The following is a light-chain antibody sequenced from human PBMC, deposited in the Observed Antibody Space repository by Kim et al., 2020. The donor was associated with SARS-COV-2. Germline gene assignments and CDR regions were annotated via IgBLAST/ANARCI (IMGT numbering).Light chain of an antibody. CDR3: QSYDTILTAYV. CDR2: GSR. J-gene: IGLJ1*01. V-gene: IGLV1-40*01. CDR1: SSNIGANYD. Sequence: QSVLTQPPSVSGAPGQMITISCTGSSSNIGANYDVHWYQQLPGTAPKLLIYGSRNRPSGVPDRFSGSKSGTSASLAITGLQAEDEADYYCQSYDTILTAYVFGPGTKVTVL.